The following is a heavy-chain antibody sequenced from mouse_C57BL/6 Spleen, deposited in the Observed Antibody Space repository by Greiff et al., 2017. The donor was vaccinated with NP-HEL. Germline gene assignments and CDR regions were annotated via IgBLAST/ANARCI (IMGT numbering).Heavy chain of an antibody. CDR2: INPYNGGT. Sequence: VQLQQSGPVLVKPGASVKMSCKASGYTFTDYYMNWVKQSHGKSLEWIGVINPYNGGTSYNQKFKGKATLTVDKSTRTAYMELNSLTSEDSAVYYCARGYYAMDYWGQGTSVTVSS. CDR3: ARGYYAMDY. CDR1: GYTFTDYY. V-gene: IGHV1-19*01. J-gene: IGHJ4*01.